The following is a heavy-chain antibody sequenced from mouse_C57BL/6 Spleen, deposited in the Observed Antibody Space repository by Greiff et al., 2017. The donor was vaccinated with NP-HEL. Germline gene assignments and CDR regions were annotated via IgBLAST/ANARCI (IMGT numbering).Heavy chain of an antibody. J-gene: IGHJ2*01. Sequence: QVQLQQSGAELVKPGASVKISCKASGYAFSSYWMNWVKQRPGKGLEWIGQIYPGDGDTNYNGKFKGKATLTADKSSSTAYMHLSSLTSEDSAVYFCARRDSNYEADYWGQGTTLTVSS. CDR3: ARRDSNYEADY. CDR2: IYPGDGDT. D-gene: IGHD2-5*01. V-gene: IGHV1-80*01. CDR1: GYAFSSYW.